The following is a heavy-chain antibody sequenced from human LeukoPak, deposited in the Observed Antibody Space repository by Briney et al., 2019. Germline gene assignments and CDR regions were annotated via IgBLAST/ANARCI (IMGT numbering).Heavy chain of an antibody. CDR2: INHSGST. V-gene: IGHV4-34*01. J-gene: IGHJ4*02. D-gene: IGHD3-22*01. Sequence: SETLSLTCTVSGGSISGYYWSWIRQPPGKGLEWIGEINHSGSTNYNPSLKSRVTISVDTSKNQFSLKLSSVTAADTAVYYCARGDLNYYDSSGHFDYWGQGTLVTVSS. CDR3: ARGDLNYYDSSGHFDY. CDR1: GGSISGYY.